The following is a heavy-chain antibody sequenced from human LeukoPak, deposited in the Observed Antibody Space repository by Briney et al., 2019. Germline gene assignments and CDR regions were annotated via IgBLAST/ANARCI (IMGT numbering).Heavy chain of an antibody. V-gene: IGHV3-33*01. CDR1: GFTFSNYG. D-gene: IGHD2-21*02. CDR2: IWYDGSKK. CDR3: ARAVVTAPDI. Sequence: GRSLRLSCAASGFTFSNYGMHWVRQAPGKGLEWVAVIWYDGSKKSYADSVEGRFTISRDNSKNTLYLQMNSLRAEDTAVYYCARAVVTAPDIWGQGTMVTVSS. J-gene: IGHJ3*02.